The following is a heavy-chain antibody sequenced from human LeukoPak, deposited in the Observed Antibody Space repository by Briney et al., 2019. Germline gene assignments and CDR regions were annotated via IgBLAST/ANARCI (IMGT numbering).Heavy chain of an antibody. J-gene: IGHJ4*02. CDR3: ARVTRVGATLLTYYFDY. D-gene: IGHD1-26*01. CDR2: MNPNSGNT. CDR1: GYTFTSYD. Sequence: ASVKVSCKASGYTFTSYDINWVRQATGQGLEWMGWMNPNSGNTGYAQKFQGRVTMTRNTSISTAYMELSSLRSEDTAVYYCARVTRVGATLLTYYFDYRGQGTLVTVSS. V-gene: IGHV1-8*01.